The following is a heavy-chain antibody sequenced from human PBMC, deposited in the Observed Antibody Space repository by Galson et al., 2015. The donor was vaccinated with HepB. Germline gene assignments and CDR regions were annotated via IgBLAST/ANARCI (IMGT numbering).Heavy chain of an antibody. CDR1: GFTFSSYW. V-gene: IGHV3-7*03. Sequence: SLRLSCAASGFTFSSYWMSWVRQAPGKGLEWVANIKQDGSEKYYVDSVKGRFTISRDNAKNSLYLQMNSLRAEDTAVYYCARGAVVAATQTLWFDYWGQGTLVTVSS. CDR3: ARGAVVAATQTLWFDY. D-gene: IGHD2-15*01. CDR2: IKQDGSEK. J-gene: IGHJ4*02.